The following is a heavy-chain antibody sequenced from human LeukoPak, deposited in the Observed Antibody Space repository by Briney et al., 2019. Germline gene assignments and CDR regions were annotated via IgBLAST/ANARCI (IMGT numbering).Heavy chain of an antibody. CDR2: IKQDGSEK. CDR1: GFTFSSYW. Sequence: PGGSLRLSCAASGFTFSSYWMSWVRQAPGKGLEWVANIKQDGSEKYYVGSVKGRFTISRDNAKNSLYLQMNSLRAEDTAVYYCARDYYGSGSYYNRGFDYWGQGTLVTVSS. J-gene: IGHJ4*02. CDR3: ARDYYGSGSYYNRGFDY. D-gene: IGHD3-10*01. V-gene: IGHV3-7*03.